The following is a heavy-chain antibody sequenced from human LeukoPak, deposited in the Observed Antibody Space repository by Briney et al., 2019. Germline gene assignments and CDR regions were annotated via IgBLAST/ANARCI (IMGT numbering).Heavy chain of an antibody. CDR2: ISGPGTST. CDR1: GFTFSNYA. CDR3: ARGGWVSSDAFDV. J-gene: IGHJ3*01. V-gene: IGHV3-23*01. Sequence: GGSLRLSCAASGFTFSNYAVSWVRQAPGKGLDWVSVISGPGTSTSYVNSVKGRFTISRDNSKNNVFLQMNSLRAEDTAVYYCARGGWVSSDAFDVWGQGTMVTVSS. D-gene: IGHD5/OR15-5a*01.